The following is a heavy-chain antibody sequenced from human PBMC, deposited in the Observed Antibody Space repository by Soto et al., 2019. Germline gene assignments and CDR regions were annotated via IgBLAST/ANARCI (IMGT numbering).Heavy chain of an antibody. D-gene: IGHD6-13*01. CDR2: IIPIFGTA. CDR3: ARRSSSWQRYYYYYGMDV. CDR1: GGTFSSYA. J-gene: IGHJ6*02. Sequence: SVKVSCKASGGTFSSYAISWVRQAPGQGLEWMGGIIPIFGTANYAQKFQGRVTITADESTSTAYMELSSLRSEDTAVYYCARRSSSWQRYYYYYGMDVWGQGTTVTVSS. V-gene: IGHV1-69*13.